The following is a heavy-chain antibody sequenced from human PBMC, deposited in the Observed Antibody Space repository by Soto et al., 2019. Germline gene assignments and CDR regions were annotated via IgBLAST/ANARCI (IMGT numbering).Heavy chain of an antibody. CDR2: IKKDGSRT. D-gene: IGHD2-8*01. CDR1: GFSLGSYW. CDR3: ARDVSPGTSTLYLAAFDI. V-gene: IGHV3-7*05. Sequence: EAQLVESGGGLVQPGGSLRLSCEASGFSLGSYWMTWVRQAPGKGLEWVANIKKDGSRTSYLDSVRGRFTISRDNVGNSLSLQMDSLRAEDTGLYFCARDVSPGTSTLYLAAFDIWGQGTRVTVSS. J-gene: IGHJ3*02.